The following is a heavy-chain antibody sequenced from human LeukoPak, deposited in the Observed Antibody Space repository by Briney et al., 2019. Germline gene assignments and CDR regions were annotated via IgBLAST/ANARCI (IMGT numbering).Heavy chain of an antibody. J-gene: IGHJ4*02. Sequence: SETLSLTCTVSGGSIGNYYWSWIRQPPGKGLEWIGHIYYSGSTKYNPSLKSRVTISIDASKNQFSLKLSSVTAADTAVYFCARETYSSSWYGDWGQGTLVTVSS. CDR2: IYYSGST. V-gene: IGHV4-59*01. CDR3: ARETYSSSWYGD. D-gene: IGHD6-13*01. CDR1: GGSIGNYY.